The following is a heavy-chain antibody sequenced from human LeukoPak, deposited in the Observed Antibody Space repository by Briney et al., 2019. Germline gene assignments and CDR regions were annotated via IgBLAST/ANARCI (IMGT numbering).Heavy chain of an antibody. D-gene: IGHD5-12*01. CDR1: GGSISSYY. V-gene: IGHV4-59*01. CDR2: IYYSGST. J-gene: IGHJ4*02. CDR3: ARDPGGYYFDY. Sequence: SETLSLTCTVSGGSISSYYWSWIRQPPGKGLEWIGYIYYSGSTNYNPSLKSRVTISVDTSENQFSLKLSSVTAADTAVYYCARDPGGYYFDYWGQGTLVTVSS.